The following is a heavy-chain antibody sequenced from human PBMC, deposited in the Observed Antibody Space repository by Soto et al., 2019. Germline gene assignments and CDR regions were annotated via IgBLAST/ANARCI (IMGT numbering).Heavy chain of an antibody. CDR2: ISAYNGNT. J-gene: IGHJ6*02. V-gene: IGHV1-18*01. CDR1: GYTFTSYG. D-gene: IGHD6-6*01. Sequence: GASVKVSCKASGYTFTSYGISWVRQAPGQGLEWMGWISAYNGNTNYAQKLQGRVTMTTDTSTSTAYMELRSLRSDDTAVYYCARDHVGIEARPFYYYSGMDVWGQGTTVPVSS. CDR3: ARDHVGIEARPFYYYSGMDV.